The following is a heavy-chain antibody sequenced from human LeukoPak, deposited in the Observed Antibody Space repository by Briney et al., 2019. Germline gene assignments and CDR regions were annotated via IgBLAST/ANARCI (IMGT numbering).Heavy chain of an antibody. CDR2: IYYSGST. D-gene: IGHD3-10*01. CDR1: GGSISSNSYY. J-gene: IGHJ4*02. V-gene: IGHV4-39*07. Sequence: SETLSLTCSVSGGSISSNSYYWGWIRQPPGKGLDWIGTIYYSGSTYYNPSLKSRVTISVDTSKNQFSLKVSSVTAADTAVYYCARGGDRSFDYWGQGTLVTVSS. CDR3: ARGGDRSFDY.